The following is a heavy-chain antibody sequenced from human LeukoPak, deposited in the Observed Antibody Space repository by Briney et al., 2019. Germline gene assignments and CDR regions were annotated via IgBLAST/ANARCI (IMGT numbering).Heavy chain of an antibody. Sequence: GGSLRLSCAASGFTFSDYFMSWIRQAPGKGLEWVSYISSSGSTIYYADSVKGRFTISRDNAKNSLYLQMNSLRAEDTAVYYCARDMTTVTTATFQGFDYWGQGTLVTVSS. CDR3: ARDMTTVTTATFQGFDY. V-gene: IGHV3-11*01. CDR1: GFTFSDYF. CDR2: ISSSGSTI. J-gene: IGHJ4*02. D-gene: IGHD4-17*01.